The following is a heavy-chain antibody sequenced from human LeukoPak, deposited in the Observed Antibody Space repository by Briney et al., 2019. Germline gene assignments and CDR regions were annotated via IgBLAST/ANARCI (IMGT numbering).Heavy chain of an antibody. J-gene: IGHJ4*02. CDR1: GYSISSGYY. CDR2: IYHSGST. Sequence: SETLSLTCTVSGYSISSGYYRGWIRQPPGKGLEWIGSIYHSGSTYYNPSLKSRVTISVDTSKNQFSLKLSSVTAADTAVYYCARARWFGAIDYWGQGTLVTVSS. CDR3: ARARWFGAIDY. D-gene: IGHD3-10*01. V-gene: IGHV4-38-2*02.